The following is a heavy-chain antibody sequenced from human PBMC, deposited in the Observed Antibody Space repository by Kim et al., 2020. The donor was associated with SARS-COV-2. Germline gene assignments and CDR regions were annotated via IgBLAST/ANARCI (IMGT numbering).Heavy chain of an antibody. CDR1: GGSIRSGGKF. Sequence: SETLSLTCSVSGGSIRSGGKFWTWIRQHPAKGLEWIGYISYSGNSHYSPSLRSRVSISLQTSENQFSLELTSVTAADTAVYYCARDHPLDYWGQGILVTVSS. J-gene: IGHJ4*02. CDR2: ISYSGNS. V-gene: IGHV4-31*03. CDR3: ARDHPLDY.